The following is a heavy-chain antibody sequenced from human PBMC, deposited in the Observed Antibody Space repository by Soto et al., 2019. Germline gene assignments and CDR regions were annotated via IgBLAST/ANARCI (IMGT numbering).Heavy chain of an antibody. CDR1: GGSIATTSYF. CDR3: ARAFQGWYFAH. J-gene: IGHJ4*02. CDR2: VYYRGDT. D-gene: IGHD6-19*01. V-gene: IGHV4-39*06. Sequence: RLQLQESGPGLVRPSETLSLTCSVSGGSIATTSYFWAWIRQTPGKGLEWIGSVYYRGDTQYNPSLRSRVTVSVDTPNNEFALTLNSVTAADTGIYYCARAFQGWYFAHWGPGTLVTVSP.